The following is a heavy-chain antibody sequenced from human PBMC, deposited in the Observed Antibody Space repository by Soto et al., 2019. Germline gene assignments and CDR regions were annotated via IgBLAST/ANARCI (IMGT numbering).Heavy chain of an antibody. J-gene: IGHJ6*02. CDR1: GFTFSGYS. Sequence: EVQLVESGGGLVQPGGSLRLSCAASGFTFSGYSMNWVRQAPGKGLEWVSYISSSSSTIYYADSVKGRFTISRDNAKNSLYLQMNSLRDEDTAVYYCAGELPYNYYYYGMDVWGQGTTVTVSS. CDR2: ISSSSSTI. V-gene: IGHV3-48*02. CDR3: AGELPYNYYYYGMDV. D-gene: IGHD3-10*01.